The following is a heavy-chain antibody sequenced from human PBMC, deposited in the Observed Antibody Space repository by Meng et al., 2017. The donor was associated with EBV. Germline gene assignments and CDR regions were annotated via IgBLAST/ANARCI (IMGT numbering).Heavy chain of an antibody. Sequence: QVQLPQWGAGLLKPSGTLSLTCAVYGGSVNGYFWSWIRQPPGKGLEWVGELHHSGSTNYNPSLKSRLRISVDTSKNQFSLNLTSVTAADTAVYYCARVSPKRYFDYLAPPDYWGQGTLVTVSS. D-gene: IGHD3-9*01. CDR3: ARVSPKRYFDYLAPPDY. J-gene: IGHJ4*02. CDR2: LHHSGST. V-gene: IGHV4-34*01. CDR1: GGSVNGYF.